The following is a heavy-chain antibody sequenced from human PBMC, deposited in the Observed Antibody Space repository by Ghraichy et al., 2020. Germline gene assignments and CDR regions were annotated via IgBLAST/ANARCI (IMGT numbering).Heavy chain of an antibody. V-gene: IGHV3-15*01. D-gene: IGHD3-10*01. CDR3: TTIRRYYYYGMDV. J-gene: IGHJ6*02. Sequence: GGSLRLSCAASGFTFSNAWMSRVRQAPGKGLEWVGRIKSKTDGGTTDYAAPVKGRFTISRDDSKNTLYLQMNSLKTEDTAVYYCTTIRRYYYYGMDVWGQGTTVTVSS. CDR2: IKSKTDGGTT. CDR1: GFTFSNAW.